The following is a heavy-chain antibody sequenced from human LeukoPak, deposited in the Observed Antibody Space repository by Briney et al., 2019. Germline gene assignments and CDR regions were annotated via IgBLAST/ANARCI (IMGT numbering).Heavy chain of an antibody. CDR3: VRDFTGGEYFDS. D-gene: IGHD3-16*01. Sequence: GGSLRLSCAASGFTFSSFKMTWVRQAPGKGLEWVASISPSSTYIYYGDSLKGRVTVSRDNAKSLLFLHMSSLRPDDTAVYYCVRDFTGGEYFDSWGQGALVSVSS. V-gene: IGHV3-21*06. CDR2: ISPSSTYI. CDR1: GFTFSSFK. J-gene: IGHJ4*02.